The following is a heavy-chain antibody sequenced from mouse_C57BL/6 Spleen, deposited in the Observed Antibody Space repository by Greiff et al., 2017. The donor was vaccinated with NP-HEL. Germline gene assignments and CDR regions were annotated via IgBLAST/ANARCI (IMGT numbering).Heavy chain of an antibody. Sequence: QVQLQQSGAELMKPGASVKLSCKATGYTFTGYWIEWVKQRPGHGLELIGEILPGSGSTNSNEKFKGKATFTADKSYNTAYMQLSSLTTEDSAIYYCARTYYSGSSPVFDVWGTGTTVTVSS. D-gene: IGHD1-1*01. CDR1: GYTFTGYW. J-gene: IGHJ1*03. V-gene: IGHV1-9*01. CDR3: ARTYYSGSSPVFDV. CDR2: ILPGSGST.